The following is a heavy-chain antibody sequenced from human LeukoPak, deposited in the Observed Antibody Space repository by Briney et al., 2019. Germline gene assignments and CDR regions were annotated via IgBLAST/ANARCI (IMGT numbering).Heavy chain of an antibody. Sequence: GGSLRLSCAASGFIFSSYWMHWVRQAPGKGPVWVSRIKSDGSSPSYADSVKGRFTNSRDNAKNTVYLQMNSLRAEDTAVYYCAKDGHYSNFYFDYWGQGTLVTVSS. CDR3: AKDGHYSNFYFDY. J-gene: IGHJ4*02. D-gene: IGHD4-11*01. V-gene: IGHV3-74*01. CDR1: GFIFSSYW. CDR2: IKSDGSSP.